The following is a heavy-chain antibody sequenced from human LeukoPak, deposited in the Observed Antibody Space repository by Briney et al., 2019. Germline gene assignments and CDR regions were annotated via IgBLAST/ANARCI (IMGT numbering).Heavy chain of an antibody. Sequence: ASVKVSCKASGYTFTGYYMHWVRQAPGQGLEWMGWINPNSGGTNYAQKFQGRVTMTRDTSISIAYMELSRLRSDDTAVYYCARVALGGSGYFDYWGQGTLVTVSS. CDR1: GYTFTGYY. V-gene: IGHV1-2*02. J-gene: IGHJ4*02. CDR3: ARVALGGSGYFDY. CDR2: INPNSGGT. D-gene: IGHD3-22*01.